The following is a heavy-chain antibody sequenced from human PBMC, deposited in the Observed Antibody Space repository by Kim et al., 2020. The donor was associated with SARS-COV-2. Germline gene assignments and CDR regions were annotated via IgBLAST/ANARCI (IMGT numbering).Heavy chain of an antibody. J-gene: IGHJ4*02. D-gene: IGHD2-2*01. CDR3: AKSRFSSTSPIQLDYYFDY. CDR2: ISGSGGST. V-gene: IGHV3-23*01. Sequence: GGSLRLSCAASGFTFSSYAMSWVRQAPGKGLEWVSAISGSGGSTYYADSVKGRFTISRDNSNNTLYLQMNSLRAEDTAVYYCAKSRFSSTSPIQLDYYFDYWGQGTLVTVSS. CDR1: GFTFSSYA.